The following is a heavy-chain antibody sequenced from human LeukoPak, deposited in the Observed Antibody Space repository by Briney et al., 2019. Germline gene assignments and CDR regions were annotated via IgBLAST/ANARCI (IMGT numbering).Heavy chain of an antibody. J-gene: IGHJ6*03. Sequence: GASVKVSCKASGYTFTSYDINWVRQATGQGLEWMGWMNPNSGNTGYAQKFQGRVTITRNTSISTAYMELSSLRSEDTAVYYCARASSGSSWYFSTNYYYYMDVWGKGTTVTVSS. D-gene: IGHD6-13*01. CDR3: ARASSGSSWYFSTNYYYYMDV. CDR1: GYTFTSYD. CDR2: MNPNSGNT. V-gene: IGHV1-8*03.